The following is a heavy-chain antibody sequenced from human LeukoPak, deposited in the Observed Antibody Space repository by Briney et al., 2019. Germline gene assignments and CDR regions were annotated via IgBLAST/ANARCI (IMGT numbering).Heavy chain of an antibody. Sequence: SETLSLTCTVSGGSISSSSYYWGWIRQPPGKGLEWIGSIYYSGSTYYNPSLKSRVTISVDTSKNQFSLKLSSVTAADTAVYYCATSPWLGGYCSGGSCPNAFDIWGQGTMVTVSS. CDR1: GGSISSSSYY. V-gene: IGHV4-39*01. J-gene: IGHJ3*02. CDR2: IYYSGST. D-gene: IGHD2-15*01. CDR3: ATSPWLGGYCSGGSCPNAFDI.